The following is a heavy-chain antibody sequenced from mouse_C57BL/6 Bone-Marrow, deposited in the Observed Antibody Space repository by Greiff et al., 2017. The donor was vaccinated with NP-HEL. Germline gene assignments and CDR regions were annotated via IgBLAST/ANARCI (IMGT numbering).Heavy chain of an antibody. J-gene: IGHJ3*01. D-gene: IGHD1-1*01. CDR3: ARLVRFITTPQRLWFAY. V-gene: IGHV1-7*01. CDR2: INPSSGYT. Sequence: QVQLKESGAELAKPGASVKLSCKASGYTFTSYWMHWVKQRPGQGLEWIGYINPSSGYTKYNQKFKDKATLTADKSSSTAYMQLSSLTYEDSAVYYCARLVRFITTPQRLWFAYWGQGTLVTVSA. CDR1: GYTFTSYW.